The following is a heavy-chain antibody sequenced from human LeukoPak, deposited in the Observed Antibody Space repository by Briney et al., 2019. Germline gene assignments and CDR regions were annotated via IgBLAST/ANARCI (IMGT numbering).Heavy chain of an antibody. V-gene: IGHV4-34*09. Sequence: SETLSLTCAVYGGSFSGYYWSWIRQPPGKGLERIGYIYYSGSTYYNPSLKSRVTISVDTSKNQFSLKLSSVTAADTAVYYCARGQGYCSSTSCYGPFDYWGQGTLVTVSS. CDR2: IYYSGST. CDR1: GGSFSGYY. CDR3: ARGQGYCSSTSCYGPFDY. D-gene: IGHD2-2*01. J-gene: IGHJ4*02.